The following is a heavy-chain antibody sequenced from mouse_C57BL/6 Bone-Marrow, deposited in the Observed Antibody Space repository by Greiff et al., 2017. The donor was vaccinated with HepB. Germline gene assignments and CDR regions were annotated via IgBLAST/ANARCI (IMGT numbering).Heavy chain of an antibody. D-gene: IGHD1-1*02. V-gene: IGHV1-64*01. CDR1: GYTFTSYW. Sequence: QVQLQQSGAELVKTGASVKLSCKASGYTFTSYWMHWVKQRPGQGLEWIGMIHPNSGSTNYNAKFKSKATLTVDKSSSTAYMQLSSLTSEDSAVYYCARHYPGAWFAYWGQGTLVTVSA. CDR2: IHPNSGST. J-gene: IGHJ3*01. CDR3: ARHYPGAWFAY.